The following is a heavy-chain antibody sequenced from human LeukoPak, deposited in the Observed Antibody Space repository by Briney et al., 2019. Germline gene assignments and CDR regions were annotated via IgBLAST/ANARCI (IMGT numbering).Heavy chain of an antibody. J-gene: IGHJ6*04. Sequence: SVKVSCKASGGTFSSYAISWVRQAPGQALEWMGGIIPIFGTANYAQKFQGRVTITADESTSTAYMELSSLRSEDTAVYYCARDKSFYDILTGYSPYYYYYGLDVRGKGTTVTVSS. V-gene: IGHV1-69*01. D-gene: IGHD3-9*01. CDR1: GGTFSSYA. CDR3: ARDKSFYDILTGYSPYYYYYGLDV. CDR2: IIPIFGTA.